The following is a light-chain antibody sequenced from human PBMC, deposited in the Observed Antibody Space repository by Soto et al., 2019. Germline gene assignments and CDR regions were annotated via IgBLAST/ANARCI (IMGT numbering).Light chain of an antibody. CDR2: DAS. Sequence: ECVLTQSPCSLSLSPGERATLSCRASQTVRKNYLAWYEQKSAEAPRLXVYDASSGAPGIPHSFSGGGSGTAFTPPTSRLEPADFAVYYCQQFSSYPLTFGGGTKV. CDR1: QTVRKNY. CDR3: QQFSSYPLT. V-gene: IGKV3-20*01. J-gene: IGKJ4*01.